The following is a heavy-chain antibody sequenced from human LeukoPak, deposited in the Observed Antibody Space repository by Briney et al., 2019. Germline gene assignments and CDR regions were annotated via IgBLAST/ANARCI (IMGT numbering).Heavy chain of an antibody. Sequence: ASVKVSCKASGYTFTGYYMHWVRQAPGQGLEWMGWINPNSGGTNYAQKFQGRVTMTRDTSISTAYMELSRLRSDDTAVYYCARGVRFVEYYYYYMDVWGKGTTVTVSS. CDR3: ARGVRFVEYYYYYMDV. J-gene: IGHJ6*03. CDR2: INPNSGGT. D-gene: IGHD2-21*01. CDR1: GYTFTGYY. V-gene: IGHV1-2*02.